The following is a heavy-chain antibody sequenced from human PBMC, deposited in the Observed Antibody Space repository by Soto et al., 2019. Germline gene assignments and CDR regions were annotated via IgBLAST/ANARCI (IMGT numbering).Heavy chain of an antibody. Sequence: QVQLVESGGGLVKPGESLRLSCAASGFTFSDYDMSWIRQAPGKRLEWVSYISRSGGTIFSADSMKGRFAISRDNSNNLLYLQMNSLRVEDTAMYFCVRSRDMATDFESWGQGTLVTVSS. CDR2: ISRSGGTI. J-gene: IGHJ5*01. CDR3: VRSRDMATDFES. V-gene: IGHV3-11*01. CDR1: GFTFSDYD. D-gene: IGHD2-15*01.